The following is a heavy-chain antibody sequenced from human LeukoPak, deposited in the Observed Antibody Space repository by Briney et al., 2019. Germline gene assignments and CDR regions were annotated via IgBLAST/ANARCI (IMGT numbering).Heavy chain of an antibody. CDR2: ISFDRNNK. Sequence: PGGSLRLSCAASGFTFRTYGIHWVRLAPGKGLEWVAVISFDRNNKYYADSVKGRFTISRDNSKNTVYLEMNSLRAEDTAVYYCARDPHTGIVGPISYFDYWGQGTLVTVSS. CDR3: ARDPHTGIVGPISYFDY. CDR1: GFTFRTYG. J-gene: IGHJ4*02. V-gene: IGHV3-30*03. D-gene: IGHD1-26*01.